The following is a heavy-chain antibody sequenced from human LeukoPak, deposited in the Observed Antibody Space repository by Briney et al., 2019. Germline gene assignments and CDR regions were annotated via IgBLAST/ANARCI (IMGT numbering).Heavy chain of an antibody. CDR3: ARVIAVAGNFDY. D-gene: IGHD6-19*01. V-gene: IGHV3-53*01. J-gene: IGHJ4*02. CDR1: GFTFSSNY. Sequence: GGSLRPSLAASGFTFSSNYMSWVGQAPGRGREGVSVIYSGGSTYYADSVKGRFTISRDNSKNTLYLQMNSLRAEDTAVYYCARVIAVAGNFDYWGQGTLVTVSS. CDR2: IYSGGST.